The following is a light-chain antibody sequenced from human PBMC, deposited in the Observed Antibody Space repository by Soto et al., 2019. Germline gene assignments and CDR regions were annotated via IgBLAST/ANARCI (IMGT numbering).Light chain of an antibody. Sequence: EIVMTHSPATLSVSPGERATLSCRASQSVSSNFAWYQRKPGQAPRLLIYGASTRATGIPARFSGSGSGTEFTLTISNLQSEDFAVYYCQQYKNWPLTFGGGTKVEIK. CDR2: GAS. V-gene: IGKV3-15*01. CDR3: QQYKNWPLT. J-gene: IGKJ4*01. CDR1: QSVSSN.